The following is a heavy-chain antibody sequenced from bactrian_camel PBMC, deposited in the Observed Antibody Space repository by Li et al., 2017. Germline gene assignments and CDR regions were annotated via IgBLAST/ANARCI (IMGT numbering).Heavy chain of an antibody. V-gene: IGHV3S1*01. Sequence: HVQLVESGGGSVQAGGSLKLSCVASGFASATFGHPCMAWFRQAPGKEHEGVAAIDTGDGSAYYLNSVEGRFTISHDNAKNTLYLQMNGLKPEDTAMYYCASALRSRCGDYDYWGQGTQVTVS. D-gene: IGHD2*01. CDR1: GFASATFGHPC. CDR2: IDTGDGSA. CDR3: ASALRSRCGDYDY. J-gene: IGHJ4*01.